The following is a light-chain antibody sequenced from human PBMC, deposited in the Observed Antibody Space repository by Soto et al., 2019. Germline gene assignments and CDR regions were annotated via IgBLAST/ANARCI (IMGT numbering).Light chain of an antibody. CDR2: AAS. CDR3: LQDDTFPPT. V-gene: IGKV1-12*01. Sequence: DIQMTQSPSSVSASVGDRVTITCRASQGISSWLAWYQQKPGKAPNLLIYAASSLQSGVPSRFSGRRSGTGFHLPNSSLQPEGFGTYFYLQDDTFPPTFGGGTKVEIK. CDR1: QGISSW. J-gene: IGKJ4*02.